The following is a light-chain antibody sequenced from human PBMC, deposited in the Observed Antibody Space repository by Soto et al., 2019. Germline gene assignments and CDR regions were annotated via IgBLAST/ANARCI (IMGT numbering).Light chain of an antibody. Sequence: SYELTQPPSVSVAPGKTARITCGGTNIGSKSVHWYQQKPGQAPVLVIYYDSDRPSGIPERFSGSNSGNTATLTISRVEAGDEADYYCQVWDSSSDHRVFGGGTKLTVL. CDR3: QVWDSSSDHRV. J-gene: IGLJ2*01. CDR2: YDS. CDR1: NIGSKS. V-gene: IGLV3-21*04.